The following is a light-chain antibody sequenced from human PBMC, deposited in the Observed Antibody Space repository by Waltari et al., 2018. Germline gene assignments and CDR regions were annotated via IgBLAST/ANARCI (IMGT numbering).Light chain of an antibody. CDR3: NSYTSSRTRV. CDR2: DVS. V-gene: IGLV2-14*03. J-gene: IGLJ1*01. CDR1: STDVGGYNY. Sequence: QSALTQPASVSGSPGQSITISCTGTSTDVGGYNYVPWYQQHPGKAPKLMIYDVSNRPSGVSNRFSGSKSANTASLTISGLQAEDEADYYCNSYTSSRTRVFGTGTRVTVL.